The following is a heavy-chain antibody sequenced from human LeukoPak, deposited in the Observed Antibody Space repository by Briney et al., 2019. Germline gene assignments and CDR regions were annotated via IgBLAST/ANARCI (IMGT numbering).Heavy chain of an antibody. CDR3: ARVPAAGPMDG. CDR1: GLTVRGNY. D-gene: IGHD6-13*01. J-gene: IGHJ6*03. Sequence: GGSLRLSCAASGLTVRGNYMSWVRQAPGKGLECVSIIYSGAGTSYADSVKGRFTISRDNSKSTLYLQMNSLRAEDTAVYYCARVPAAGPMDGLGKGDTVTVTS. V-gene: IGHV3-66*02. CDR2: IYSGAGT.